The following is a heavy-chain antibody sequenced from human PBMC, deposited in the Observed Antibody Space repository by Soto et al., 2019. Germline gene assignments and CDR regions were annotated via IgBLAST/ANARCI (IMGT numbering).Heavy chain of an antibody. V-gene: IGHV1-18*01. J-gene: IGHJ6*02. CDR3: AREGYYDSSGYQYGMDV. D-gene: IGHD3-22*01. CDR2: ISAFNGNT. CDR1: GYTFTSYH. Sequence: ASVKVSCKASGYTFTSYHISWVRQAPGQGLEWMGWISAFNGNTYYAQKLQGRVTMTTDTSTSTAYMELRSLRSDDTAVYYCAREGYYDSSGYQYGMDVWGQGTTVTVS.